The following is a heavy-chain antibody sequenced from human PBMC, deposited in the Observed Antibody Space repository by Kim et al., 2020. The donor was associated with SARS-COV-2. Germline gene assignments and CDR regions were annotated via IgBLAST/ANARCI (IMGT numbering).Heavy chain of an antibody. J-gene: IGHJ4*02. CDR2: T. CDR3: ARGRAYGGNAY. V-gene: IGHV1-2*02. Sequence: TNYAQKFQGRVAMTRDTSISTAYMELSRLRSDDTAVYYCARGRAYGGNAYWGQGTLVTVSS. D-gene: IGHD2-15*01.